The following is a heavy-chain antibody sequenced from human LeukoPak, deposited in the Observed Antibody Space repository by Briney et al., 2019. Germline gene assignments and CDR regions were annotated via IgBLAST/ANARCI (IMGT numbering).Heavy chain of an antibody. CDR1: GYTFTGYY. Sequence: ASVKVSCKASGYTFTGYYMHWVRQAPGQGLEWMGWINPNSGGTNYAQKFQGRVTMTRDTSIGTAYMELSRLRSDDTAVYYCARGSYYYDSSGYPLDYWGQGTLVTVSS. J-gene: IGHJ4*02. D-gene: IGHD3-22*01. V-gene: IGHV1-2*02. CDR2: INPNSGGT. CDR3: ARGSYYYDSSGYPLDY.